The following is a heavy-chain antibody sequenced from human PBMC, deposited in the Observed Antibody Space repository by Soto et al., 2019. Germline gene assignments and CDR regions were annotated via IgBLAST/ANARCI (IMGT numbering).Heavy chain of an antibody. V-gene: IGHV3-21*01. CDR3: ARDPDSSGYFVP. CDR1: GFTFSSYS. Sequence: EVQLVESGGGLVKPGGSLRLSCAASGFTFSSYSMNWVRQAAGKGLEWVSSISSSGSYIYYADSVKGRFTISRDNAKNSLYLQMNSLRAEDTAVYYCARDPDSSGYFVPWGQGTLVTVSS. D-gene: IGHD3-22*01. CDR2: ISSSGSYI. J-gene: IGHJ5*02.